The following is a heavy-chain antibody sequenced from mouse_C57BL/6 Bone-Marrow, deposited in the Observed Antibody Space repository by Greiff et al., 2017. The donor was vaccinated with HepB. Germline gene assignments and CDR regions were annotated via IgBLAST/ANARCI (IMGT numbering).Heavy chain of an antibody. CDR3: ARHYYGSSYGFAY. V-gene: IGHV2-6-1*01. D-gene: IGHD1-1*01. J-gene: IGHJ3*01. CDR2: IWSDGST. CDR1: GFSLTSYG. Sequence: QVQLKQSGPGLVAPSQSLSITCTVSGFSLTSYGVHWVRQPPGKGLEWLVVIWSDGSTTYNSALKSRLSISKDNSKSQVFLKMNSLQTDDTAMYYCARHYYGSSYGFAYWGQGTRVTVSA.